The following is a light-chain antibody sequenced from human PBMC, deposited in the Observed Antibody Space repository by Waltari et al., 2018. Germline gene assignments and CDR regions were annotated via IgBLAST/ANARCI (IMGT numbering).Light chain of an antibody. CDR2: MAS. J-gene: IGKJ4*01. V-gene: IGKV1-5*03. CDR3: QHYNGYPVT. Sequence: DIQMNQSPSTLSASVGDRVTITCRASQSISTWLAWYQQKPGKAPKLLIYMASSLESGVSSRFSGSGSGTEFTLSISSLQPADSATYYCQHYNGYPVTFGGGTKVEIK. CDR1: QSISTW.